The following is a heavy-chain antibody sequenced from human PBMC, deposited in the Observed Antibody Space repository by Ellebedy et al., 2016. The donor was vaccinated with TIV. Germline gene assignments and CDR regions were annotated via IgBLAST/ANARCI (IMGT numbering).Heavy chain of an antibody. D-gene: IGHD3-16*01. V-gene: IGHV1-24*01. CDR3: ATRGGGGDYYYYYGMDV. J-gene: IGHJ6*02. Sequence: ASVKVSCKVSGYTLTELSMHWVRQAPGKGLEWMGIINPSGGSTNYAQKFQGRVTMTEDTSTDTAYMELSSLRSEDTAVYYCATRGGGGDYYYYYGMDVWGQGTTVTVSS. CDR2: INPSGGST. CDR1: GYTLTELS.